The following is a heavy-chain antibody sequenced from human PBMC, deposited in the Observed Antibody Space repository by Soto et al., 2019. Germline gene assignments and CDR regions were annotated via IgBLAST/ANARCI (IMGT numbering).Heavy chain of an antibody. J-gene: IGHJ4*02. D-gene: IGHD2-21*01. CDR1: GDSFTTFY. Sequence: PSETLSLTCTVSGDSFTTFYWSWIRQAPGKGLEWIGYIFYSGGTNYNPSLKSRVTMSIDTPKNQFSLKLDSVTAADTAVYYCARVVRGWHPHFDSWGQGTLVTVSS. CDR2: IFYSGGT. V-gene: IGHV4-59*08. CDR3: ARVVRGWHPHFDS.